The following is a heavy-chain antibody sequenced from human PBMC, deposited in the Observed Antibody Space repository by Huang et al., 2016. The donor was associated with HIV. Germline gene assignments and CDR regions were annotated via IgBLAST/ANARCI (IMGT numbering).Heavy chain of an antibody. CDR3: ATKTAAMDI. Sequence: VESGGRLVQPGGSIRLSCVGSTFRFGAYWMSWVRPSPVKGLEWVANIKQDESEKYYVDSVKGRFNISRDKAKKVLFLEMNNVRVEDTATYYCATKTAAMDIWGQGTTVTVS. V-gene: IGHV3-7*01. J-gene: IGHJ6*02. CDR2: IKQDESEK. D-gene: IGHD1-7*01. CDR1: TFRFGAYW.